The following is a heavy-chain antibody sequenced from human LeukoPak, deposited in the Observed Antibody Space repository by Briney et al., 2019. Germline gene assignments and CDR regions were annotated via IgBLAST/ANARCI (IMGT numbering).Heavy chain of an antibody. CDR1: GGSFSGYY. D-gene: IGHD3-10*01. Sequence: PSETLSLTCAVYGGSFSGYYWSWIRQPPGKGLEWIGEINHSGSTNYNPSLKSRATISVDTSKNQFSLKLSSVTAADTAVYYCARCPGQALSGSYYSIDYWGQGTLVTVSS. CDR3: ARCPGQALSGSYYSIDY. V-gene: IGHV4-34*01. J-gene: IGHJ4*02. CDR2: INHSGST.